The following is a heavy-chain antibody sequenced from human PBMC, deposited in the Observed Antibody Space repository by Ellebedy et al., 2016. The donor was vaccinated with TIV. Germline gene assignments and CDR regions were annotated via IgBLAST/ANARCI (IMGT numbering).Heavy chain of an antibody. J-gene: IGHJ4*02. CDR2: IYYSGST. CDR3: ARGISLWFGTYYFDY. D-gene: IGHD3-10*01. V-gene: IGHV4-31*03. CDR1: GGSISSGGYY. Sequence: SETLSLXXTVSGGSISSGGYYWSWIRQHPGKGLEWIGYIYYSGSTYYNPSLKSRVTISVDKSKNQFSLKLSSVTAADTAVYYCARGISLWFGTYYFDYWGQGTLVTVSS.